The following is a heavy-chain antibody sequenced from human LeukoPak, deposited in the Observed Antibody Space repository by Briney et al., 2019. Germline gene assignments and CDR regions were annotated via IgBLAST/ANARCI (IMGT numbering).Heavy chain of an antibody. Sequence: ASVKVSCKASGYTFTSYDINWVRQATGQGLEWMGWMNPNSGNTGYAQKFQGRVTMTRNTSISTAYMELSSLRSEDTAVYYCARVSPITWAGLWFGELTMDVWGQGTTVTVSS. CDR2: MNPNSGNT. CDR1: GYTFTSYD. J-gene: IGHJ6*02. D-gene: IGHD3-10*01. V-gene: IGHV1-8*01. CDR3: ARVSPITWAGLWFGELTMDV.